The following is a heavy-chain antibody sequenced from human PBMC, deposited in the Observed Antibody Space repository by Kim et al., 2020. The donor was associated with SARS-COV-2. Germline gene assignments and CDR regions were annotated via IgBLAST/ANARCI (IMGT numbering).Heavy chain of an antibody. CDR1: GYTFTSYG. D-gene: IGHD3-10*01. CDR2: INAYNGNT. J-gene: IGHJ5*02. CDR3: ARIYLLCFGELLFPGLDP. V-gene: IGHV1-18*01. Sequence: ASVKVSCKASGYTFTSYGISWVRQAPGQGLEWMGWINAYNGNTNYAQKLQGRVTMTTDTSTSTAYMELRSLRSDDTAVYYCARIYLLCFGELLFPGLDPWGEKTLVSVSS.